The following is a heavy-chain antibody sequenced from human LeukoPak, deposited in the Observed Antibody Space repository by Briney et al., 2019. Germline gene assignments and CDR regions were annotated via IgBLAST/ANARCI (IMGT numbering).Heavy chain of an antibody. D-gene: IGHD6-19*01. CDR2: IYSGGST. J-gene: IGHJ4*02. CDR3: ARERSLEIAVAGTIFDY. V-gene: IGHV3-66*01. CDR1: GFTFSDYY. Sequence: GGSLRLSCAASGFTFSDYYMSWIRQAPGKGLEWVSVIYSGGSTYYADSVKGRFTISRDNSKNTLYLQMKSLRAEDTAVYYCARERSLEIAVAGTIFDYWGQGTLVTVSS.